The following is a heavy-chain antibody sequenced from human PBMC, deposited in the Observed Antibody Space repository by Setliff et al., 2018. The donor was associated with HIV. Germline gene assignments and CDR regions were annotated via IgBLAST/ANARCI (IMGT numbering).Heavy chain of an antibody. CDR1: GYSLSSDYY. J-gene: IGHJ3*02. D-gene: IGHD5-12*01. V-gene: IGHV4-38-2*01. CDR3: ARAEMATIVAFDI. CDR2: IYHSGST. Sequence: PSETLSLTCAVSGYSLSSDYYWGWIRQPPGKGLEWIASIYHSGSTYYNPSLKSRVIISVDTSKNQFSLKLNSVTAADTAVYYCARAEMATIVAFDIWGQGTMVTVSS.